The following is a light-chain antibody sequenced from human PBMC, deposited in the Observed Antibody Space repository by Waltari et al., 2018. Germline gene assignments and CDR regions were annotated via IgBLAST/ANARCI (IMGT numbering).Light chain of an antibody. CDR1: ALPKQY. CDR3: HSADNSNSYQV. CDR2: KVR. J-gene: IGLJ2*01. Sequence: SYELPQSPSRSVPPRQTARITCAGDALPKQYAYSYPQKPGQEPVLVMYKVRERPSRIPERFSGSSSGTTVNLTITAVQAEDEADYYCHSADNSNSYQVFGGGTKLTVL. V-gene: IGLV3-25*03.